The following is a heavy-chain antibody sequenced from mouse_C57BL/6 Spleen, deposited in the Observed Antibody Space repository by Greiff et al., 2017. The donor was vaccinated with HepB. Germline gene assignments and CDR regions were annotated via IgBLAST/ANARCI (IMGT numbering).Heavy chain of an antibody. V-gene: IGHV3-1*01. CDR2: ISYSGST. J-gene: IGHJ3*01. CDR3: ARGITTVGGAWFAY. Sequence: EVKLVESGPGMVKPSQSLSLTCTVPGYSITSGYDWHWIRHFPGNKLEWMGYISYSGSTNYNPSLKSRISITHDTSKNHFFLKLNSVTTEDTATYYCARGITTVGGAWFAYWGQGTLVTVSA. D-gene: IGHD1-1*01. CDR1: GYSITSGYD.